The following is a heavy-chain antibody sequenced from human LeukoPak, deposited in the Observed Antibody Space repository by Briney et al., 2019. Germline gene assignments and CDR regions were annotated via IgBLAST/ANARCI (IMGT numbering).Heavy chain of an antibody. D-gene: IGHD3-10*01. CDR2: IIPIFGTA. J-gene: IGHJ6*03. Sequence: ASGKVSCKASGGTFTSYAISWVRQAPGQGLEWMGGIIPIFGTANYAPKFQGRVTITADKSTSRAYMELSSLRSEDTAVYYCARERYYYGSGSYTPRYYYMDVWGKGPTVTISS. CDR3: ARERYYYGSGSYTPRYYYMDV. CDR1: GGTFTSYA. V-gene: IGHV1-69*06.